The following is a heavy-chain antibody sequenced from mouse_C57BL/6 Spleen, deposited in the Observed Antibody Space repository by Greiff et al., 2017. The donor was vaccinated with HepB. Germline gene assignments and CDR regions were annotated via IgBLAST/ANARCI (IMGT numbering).Heavy chain of an antibody. J-gene: IGHJ1*03. D-gene: IGHD1-1*01. CDR2: ISDGGSYT. V-gene: IGHV5-4*01. Sequence: EVKLVESGGGLVKPGGSLKLSCAASGFTFSSYAMSWVRQTPEKRLEWVATISDGGSYTYYPDNVKGRFTISRDNAKNNLYLQMSHLKSEDTAMYYCARDWEDYYGSRLWYFDVWGTGTTVTVSS. CDR1: GFTFSSYA. CDR3: ARDWEDYYGSRLWYFDV.